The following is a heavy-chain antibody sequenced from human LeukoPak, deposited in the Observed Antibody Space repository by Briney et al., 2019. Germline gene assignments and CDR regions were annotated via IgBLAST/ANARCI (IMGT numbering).Heavy chain of an antibody. D-gene: IGHD3-3*01. CDR3: EQTNTIFGVEIPDAFDI. J-gene: IGHJ3*02. Sequence: PGGSLRLSCAASGFTFSSYAMSWVRQAPGKGLEWVSAISGSGGSTYYADSVKGRFTISRDNSKNTLYLQMNSLRAEDTAVYYCEQTNTIFGVEIPDAFDIWGQGTMVTVSS. CDR2: ISGSGGST. V-gene: IGHV3-23*01. CDR1: GFTFSSYA.